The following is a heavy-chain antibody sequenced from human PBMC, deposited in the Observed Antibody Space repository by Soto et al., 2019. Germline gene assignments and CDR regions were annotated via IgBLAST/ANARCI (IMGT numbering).Heavy chain of an antibody. CDR2: MSYDGTTK. CDR3: AREVLWSRYFDY. Sequence: QVQLGESGGGVVQPGRSLRLSCAASGFIFSNYVMYWVRQAPGKGLEWVAFMSYDGTTKYYADSVKGRFTISRDNSKNTLYLQMNSLRPEDTGVYYCAREVLWSRYFDYWGQGTRVTVSS. J-gene: IGHJ4*02. V-gene: IGHV3-30-3*01. CDR1: GFIFSNYV. D-gene: IGHD3-10*01.